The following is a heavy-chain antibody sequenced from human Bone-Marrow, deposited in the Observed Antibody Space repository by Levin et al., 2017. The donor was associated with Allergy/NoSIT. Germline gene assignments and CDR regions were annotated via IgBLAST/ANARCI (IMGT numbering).Heavy chain of an antibody. CDR1: GFTFSDYY. Sequence: GESLKISCAASGFTFSDYYMSWIRQAPGKGLEWVSYISSSGSTIYYADSVKGRFTISRDNAKNSLYLQMNSLRAEDTAVYYCARVSRFLEWFFDYWGQGTLVTVSS. J-gene: IGHJ4*02. CDR2: ISSSGSTI. CDR3: ARVSRFLEWFFDY. D-gene: IGHD3-3*01. V-gene: IGHV3-11*01.